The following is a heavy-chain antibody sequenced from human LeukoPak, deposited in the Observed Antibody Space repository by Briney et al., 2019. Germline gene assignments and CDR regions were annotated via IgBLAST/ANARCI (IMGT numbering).Heavy chain of an antibody. CDR3: ARENYYGSGSYSMEDAFDI. J-gene: IGHJ3*02. CDR1: GGSISSYY. D-gene: IGHD3-10*01. Sequence: PSETLSLTCTVSGGSISSYYWSWIRQPPGKGLEWIGSIYYSGSTYYNPSLKSRVTISVDTSKNQFSLKLSSVTAADTAVYYCARENYYGSGSYSMEDAFDIWGQGTMVTVSS. V-gene: IGHV4-59*04. CDR2: IYYSGST.